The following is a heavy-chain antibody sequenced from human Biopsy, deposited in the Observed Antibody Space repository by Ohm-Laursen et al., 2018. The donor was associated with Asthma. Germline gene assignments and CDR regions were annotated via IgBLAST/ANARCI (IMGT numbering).Heavy chain of an antibody. Sequence: SLRLSCAASGFSFNSYGMHWVRQAPGKGLEWVAVISYDGFNKDYGDSVKGRFTISRDNSKNTLYLQMNSLRAEDTAVYYCAKESGSNYAFDIWGQGTMVTVSS. D-gene: IGHD1-1*01. CDR2: ISYDGFNK. J-gene: IGHJ3*02. V-gene: IGHV3-30*18. CDR3: AKESGSNYAFDI. CDR1: GFSFNSYG.